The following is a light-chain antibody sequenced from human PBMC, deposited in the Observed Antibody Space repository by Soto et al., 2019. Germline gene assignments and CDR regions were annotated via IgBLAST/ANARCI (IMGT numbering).Light chain of an antibody. CDR1: SSDVGGYNY. CDR2: DVS. V-gene: IGLV2-14*03. J-gene: IGLJ1*01. CDR3: SSYTSSSTLYV. Sequence: QSALTQPASVSGSPGQSITISCTGTSSDVGGYNYDSWYQHHPGKAPKLMIYDVSNRPSGVSNRFSGSKSGNTASLTISGLQAEDEAGYYCSSYTSSSTLYVFGTGTKVTVL.